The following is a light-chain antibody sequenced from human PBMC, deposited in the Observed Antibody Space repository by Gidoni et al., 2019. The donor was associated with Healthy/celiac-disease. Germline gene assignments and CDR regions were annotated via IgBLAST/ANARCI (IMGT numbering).Light chain of an antibody. CDR3: QQRSNWPLT. J-gene: IGKJ4*01. V-gene: IGKV3-11*01. CDR2: DPS. Sequence: EIVLTQSPATLSLSPGERATLSCRASQSVSSHLAWYQQNPGQAPRLLIYDPSYRATGLPARFSGSVSGTDFTLTISRLEPEDFAVYYCQQRSNWPLTFGGGTKVEIK. CDR1: QSVSSH.